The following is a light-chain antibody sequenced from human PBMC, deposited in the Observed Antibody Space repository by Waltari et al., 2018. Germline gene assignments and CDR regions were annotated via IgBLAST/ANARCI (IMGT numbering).Light chain of an antibody. CDR3: QTWDTGTHVV. CDR2: VCSAGSH. V-gene: IGLV4-69*01. J-gene: IGLJ2*01. CDR1: SGHSSYA. Sequence: QVVLTQSPSASASLGASVKLTCTLSSGHSSYAIAWHQQQPEKGPRYLMKVCSAGSHQKGYGIPDRFSGSSSGTERYLTISSVQSEDEADYYCQTWDTGTHVVFGGGTKLTVL.